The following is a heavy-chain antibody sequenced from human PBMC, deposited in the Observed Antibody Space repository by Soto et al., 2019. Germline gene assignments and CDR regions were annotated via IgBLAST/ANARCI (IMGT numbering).Heavy chain of an antibody. J-gene: IGHJ6*02. CDR2: ISGSGGST. CDR1: GFTFRSYA. CDR3: AKAPLRLGFSYYYYGMDV. V-gene: IGHV3-23*01. D-gene: IGHD3-9*01. Sequence: GGSLRLSCAASGFTFRSYAMSWVRQAPGKGLEWVSGISGSGGSTYYADSVKGRFTISRGNSKNTLYVQMNSLRAEDTAVYYCAKAPLRLGFSYYYYGMDVWGQGTTVTVSS.